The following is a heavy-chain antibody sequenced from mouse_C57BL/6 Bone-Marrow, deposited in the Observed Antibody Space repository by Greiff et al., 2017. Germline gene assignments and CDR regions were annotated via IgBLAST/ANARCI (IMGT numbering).Heavy chain of an antibody. J-gene: IGHJ1*03. CDR1: GFTFSSYA. CDR2: ISDGGSYT. V-gene: IGHV5-4*01. D-gene: IGHD1-1*01. CDR3: ARDGITTVVAPRYFDV. Sequence: EVQLVESGGGLVKPGGSLKLSCAASGFTFSSYAMSWVRQTPEKRLEWVATISDGGSYTYYPDNVKGRFTISRDNAKNNLYLQMSHLKSEDTAMYYCARDGITTVVAPRYFDVWGTGTTVTVSS.